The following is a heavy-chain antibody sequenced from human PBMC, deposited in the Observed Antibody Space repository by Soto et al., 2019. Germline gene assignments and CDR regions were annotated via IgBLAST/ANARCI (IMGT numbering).Heavy chain of an antibody. CDR3: ARGELLSAFDI. CDR2: INPNSGGT. V-gene: IGHV1-2*04. J-gene: IGHJ3*02. D-gene: IGHD1-26*01. CDR1: GYTFTGYY. Sequence: ASVKVSCKASGYTFTGYYMHWVRQAPGQGLEWMGWINPNSGGTNYAQKFQGWVTMTRDTSISTDYMELSRRRSDDTAVYYCARGELLSAFDIWGQGTMVTVSS.